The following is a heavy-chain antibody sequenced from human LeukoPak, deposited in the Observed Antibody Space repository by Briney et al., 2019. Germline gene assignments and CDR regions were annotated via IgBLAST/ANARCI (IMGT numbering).Heavy chain of an antibody. V-gene: IGHV4-39*01. J-gene: IGHJ5*02. CDR3: ARRGGHSWDVGNWFDP. CDR1: CESIRSTTF. D-gene: IGHD6-13*01. Sequence: SGTLSLTCSVSCESIRSTTFWGWIRQSPGMGLEWIASTSPASVPSYNPSLSSRVTVSSDSSKNQSYLRLSSVTAADTAVDSGARRGGHSWDVGNWFDPWGQGTPVTVSS. CDR2: TSPASVP.